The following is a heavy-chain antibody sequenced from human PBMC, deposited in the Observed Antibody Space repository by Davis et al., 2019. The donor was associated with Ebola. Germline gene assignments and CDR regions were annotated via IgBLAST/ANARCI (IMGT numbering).Heavy chain of an antibody. J-gene: IGHJ4*02. CDR2: IYHSGST. D-gene: IGHD3-9*01. CDR1: GGSISSSNW. V-gene: IGHV4-4*02. CDR3: ARLTYGMTYDY. Sequence: MPSQTLSLTCAVSGGSISSSNWWSWVRQPPGKGLEWIGEIYHSGSTNYNPSLKSRVTISVDTSKNQFSLKLSSVTAADTAVYYCARLTYGMTYDYWGQGTLVTVSS.